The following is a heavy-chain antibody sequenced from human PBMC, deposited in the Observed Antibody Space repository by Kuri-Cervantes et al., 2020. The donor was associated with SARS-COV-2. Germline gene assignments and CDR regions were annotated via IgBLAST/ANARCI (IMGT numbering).Heavy chain of an antibody. Sequence: GSLRLSCAVYGGSFSGYYWSWIRQPPGKGLEWIGEINHSGSTNYNPSLKSRVTISVDTSKNQFSLKLSSVTAADTAVYYCARHRWFDPWGQGTLVTVPS. CDR2: INHSGST. D-gene: IGHD1-14*01. J-gene: IGHJ5*02. V-gene: IGHV4-34*01. CDR3: ARHRWFDP. CDR1: GGSFSGYY.